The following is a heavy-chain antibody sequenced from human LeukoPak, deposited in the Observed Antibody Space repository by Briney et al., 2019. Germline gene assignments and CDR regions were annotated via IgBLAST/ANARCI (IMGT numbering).Heavy chain of an antibody. V-gene: IGHV3-21*01. D-gene: IGHD3-22*01. CDR1: GFTFSSYS. J-gene: IGHJ4*02. Sequence: SGGSLRLSCAASGFTFSSYSMNWVRQAPGKGLEWVSSISSSSSYIYYADSVKGRFTISRGNAKNSLYLQMNSLRAEDTAVYYCARDTVNYYDSSGYYSRGGDYWGQGTLVTVSS. CDR2: ISSSSSYI. CDR3: ARDTVNYYDSSGYYSRGGDY.